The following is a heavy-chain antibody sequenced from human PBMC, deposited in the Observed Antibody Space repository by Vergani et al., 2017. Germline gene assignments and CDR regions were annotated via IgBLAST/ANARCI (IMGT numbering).Heavy chain of an antibody. V-gene: IGHV1-46*03. CDR1: GYTFSNYY. CDR3: ARGDYDIGTGYRY. Sequence: QVQVVQPGAEVKKFAASVKVPCKTSGYTFSNYYMHWVRQAPGQGLEWMGIINPSGGHTDYAQKFQGRVTMTRDTSTSTGYMELSSLRSEDTAIYYCARGDYDIGTGYRYWGQRTLVTVSA. D-gene: IGHD3-9*01. CDR2: INPSGGHT. J-gene: IGHJ4*02.